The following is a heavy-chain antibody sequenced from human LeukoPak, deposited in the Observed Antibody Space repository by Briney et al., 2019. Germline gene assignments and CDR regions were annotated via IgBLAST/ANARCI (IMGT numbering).Heavy chain of an antibody. J-gene: IGHJ4*02. D-gene: IGHD1-26*01. CDR1: GFTFSSYG. CDR3: AKDVQRGSSPTDY. CDR2: ISYDGSHK. V-gene: IGHV3-30*18. Sequence: GGSLRLSCAASGFTFSSYGMHWVRRAPGKGLEWVAVISYDGSHKYYADSVKGRFTISRDNSKNSLYLQMNSLRAEDTAVYYCAKDVQRGSSPTDYWGQGTLVTVSS.